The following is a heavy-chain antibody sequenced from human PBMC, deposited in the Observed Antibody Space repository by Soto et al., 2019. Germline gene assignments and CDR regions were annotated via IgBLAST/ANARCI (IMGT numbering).Heavy chain of an antibody. J-gene: IGHJ4*02. CDR2: ISAYNGNT. V-gene: IGHV1-18*01. D-gene: IGHD2-2*01. Sequence: GASVKVSCKASGYTFTSYGISWVRQAPGQGLEWMGWISAYNGNTNYAQKLQGRVTMTTDTSTSTAYMELRSLRSDDTAVYYCARDPEDIVVVPAASVTATHAVDYWGQGTLVTVSS. CDR3: ARDPEDIVVVPAASVTATHAVDY. CDR1: GYTFTSYG.